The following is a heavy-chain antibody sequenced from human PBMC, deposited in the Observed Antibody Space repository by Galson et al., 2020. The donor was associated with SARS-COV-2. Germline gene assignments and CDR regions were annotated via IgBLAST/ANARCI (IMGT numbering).Heavy chain of an antibody. D-gene: IGHD1-26*01. V-gene: IGHV4-59*01. CDR3: ARLVGPTTPFDY. J-gene: IGHJ4*02. CDR1: GGSISSYY. CDR2: ISYSGST. Sequence: TSETLSLTCAVSGGSISSYYWNWIRQPPGKGLEWIRYISYSGSTNYNHSLKSRVTVSVDTSKHQFSLKLSSVTAADTAVYYCARLVGPTTPFDYWGQGTLVTVSS.